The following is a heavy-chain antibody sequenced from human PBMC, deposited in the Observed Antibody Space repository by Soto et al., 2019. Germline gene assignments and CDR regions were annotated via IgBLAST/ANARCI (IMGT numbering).Heavy chain of an antibody. CDR2: IYYSGST. Sequence: SETLSLTCSVSGGSISSYYWSWIRQPTGKGLEWIGYIYYSGSTNYNPSLKSRVTISVDTSKNQFSLKLSSVTAADTAVYYCASRDAGNIDYWGQGALVTVSS. CDR3: ASRDAGNIDY. J-gene: IGHJ4*02. D-gene: IGHD2-21*02. V-gene: IGHV4-59*01. CDR1: GGSISSYY.